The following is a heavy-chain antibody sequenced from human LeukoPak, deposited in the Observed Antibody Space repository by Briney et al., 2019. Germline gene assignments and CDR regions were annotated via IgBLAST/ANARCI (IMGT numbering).Heavy chain of an antibody. CDR1: GGSISSYY. Sequence: SETLSLTCTVSGGSISSYYWSWLRQPPGKGLEWIGYIYYSGSSNYNPSLKKRVSISVDTSKNQFSLDLISVTGANTAVYYCARGVGPYLEWLLYFDYWGQGTLVTVSS. D-gene: IGHD3-3*01. J-gene: IGHJ4*02. CDR3: ARGVGPYLEWLLYFDY. CDR2: IYYSGSS. V-gene: IGHV4-59*01.